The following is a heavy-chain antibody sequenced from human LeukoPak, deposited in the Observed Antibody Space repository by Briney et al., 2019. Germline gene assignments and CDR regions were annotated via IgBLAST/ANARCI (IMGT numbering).Heavy chain of an antibody. CDR1: GYTFTSYG. D-gene: IGHD4-17*01. CDR2: ISAYNGNT. Sequence: ASVKVSCKASGYTFTSYGISWVRQAPGQGLEWMVWISAYNGNTNYAQKLQGRVTMTTDTSTSTAYMELRSLRSDDTAVYYCARVHYGDYVGTYYYYYMDVWGKGTTVTVSS. V-gene: IGHV1-18*01. CDR3: ARVHYGDYVGTYYYYYMDV. J-gene: IGHJ6*03.